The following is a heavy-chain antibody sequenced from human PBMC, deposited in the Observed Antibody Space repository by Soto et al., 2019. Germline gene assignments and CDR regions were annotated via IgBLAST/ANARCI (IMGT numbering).Heavy chain of an antibody. D-gene: IGHD4-17*01. Sequence: PGGSLRLSCAASGFTFSSYAMSWVRQAPGKGLEWVSAISGSGGSTYYADSVKGRFTISRDNSKNTLYLQMNSLRAEDTAVYYCAKAVHTTVTTWGCGMDVWGQGTTVTVSS. CDR1: GFTFSSYA. CDR3: AKAVHTTVTTWGCGMDV. J-gene: IGHJ6*02. V-gene: IGHV3-23*01. CDR2: ISGSGGST.